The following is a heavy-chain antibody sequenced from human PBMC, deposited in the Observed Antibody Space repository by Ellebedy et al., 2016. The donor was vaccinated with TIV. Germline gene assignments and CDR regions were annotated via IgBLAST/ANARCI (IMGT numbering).Heavy chain of an antibody. CDR3: ARDPGEFAYCSGDCYST. D-gene: IGHD2-21*02. V-gene: IGHV3-30*09. Sequence: GGSLRLXCAASGFTFSYYSMHWVRQAPGKGLEWVAVISHDGSNKYHAESVKGRFAISGDNVNNSLHLQMNSLRVEDTAVYYCARDPGEFAYCSGDCYSTWGQGTLVVVSS. CDR1: GFTFSYYS. CDR2: ISHDGSNK. J-gene: IGHJ5*02.